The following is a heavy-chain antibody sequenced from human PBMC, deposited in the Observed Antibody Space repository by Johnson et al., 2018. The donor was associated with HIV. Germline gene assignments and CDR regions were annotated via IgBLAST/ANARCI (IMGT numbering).Heavy chain of an antibody. Sequence: QVQLVESGGGVVQPGRSLRLSCAASGFTFSSYGMHWVRQAPGKGLEWVAVISYDGSNKYYADSVKGRFTISRDNSKNTLYLQMNSLRVEDTAVYYCAREESSSSRDGFDIWGQGTMVTVSS. J-gene: IGHJ3*02. CDR2: ISYDGSNK. CDR3: AREESSSSRDGFDI. CDR1: GFTFSSYG. V-gene: IGHV3-30*03. D-gene: IGHD6-6*01.